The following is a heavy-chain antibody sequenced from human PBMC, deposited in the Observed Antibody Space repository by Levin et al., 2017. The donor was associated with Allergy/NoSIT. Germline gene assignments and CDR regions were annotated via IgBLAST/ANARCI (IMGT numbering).Heavy chain of an antibody. CDR3: ARTLGYSYGLYYYYGMDV. J-gene: IGHJ6*02. CDR2: IIPIFGTA. CDR1: GGTFSSYA. D-gene: IGHD5-18*01. Sequence: SVKVSCKASGGTFSSYAISWVRQAPGQGLEWMGGIIPIFGTANYAQKFQGRVTITADESTSTAYMELSSLRSEDTAVYYCARTLGYSYGLYYYYGMDVWGQGTTVTVSS. V-gene: IGHV1-69*13.